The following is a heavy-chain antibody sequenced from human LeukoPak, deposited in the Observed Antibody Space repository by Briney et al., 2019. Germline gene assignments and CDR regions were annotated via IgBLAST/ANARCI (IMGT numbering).Heavy chain of an antibody. CDR3: ARAHCTNGVCYPYFDY. CDR1: GYTFTGYY. V-gene: IGHV1-2*02. Sequence: GASVKVSCKASGYTFTGYYMHWVRQAPGQGLEWMGWINPNSGGTNYAQKFQGRVTMTRDTSISTAYMELSRLRSDDTAVYYCARAHCTNGVCYPYFDYWGQGTLVTVSS. J-gene: IGHJ4*02. D-gene: IGHD2-8*01. CDR2: INPNSGGT.